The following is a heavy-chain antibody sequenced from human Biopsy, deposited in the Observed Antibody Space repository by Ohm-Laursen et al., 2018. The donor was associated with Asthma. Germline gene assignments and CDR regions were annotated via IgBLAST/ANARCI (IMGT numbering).Heavy chain of an antibody. D-gene: IGHD3-9*01. Sequence: ASVKISCKVSGYNFISFAIHWVRQAPGQRLEWMGWVNTGNGDTKYSQKFQGRVTITRDTSASTAYMELRSLRSEDTATYYCARTYYDFLTGQVKDVFGVWGQGTMVTVSS. CDR2: VNTGNGDT. CDR3: ARTYYDFLTGQVKDVFGV. CDR1: GYNFISFA. J-gene: IGHJ3*01. V-gene: IGHV1-3*04.